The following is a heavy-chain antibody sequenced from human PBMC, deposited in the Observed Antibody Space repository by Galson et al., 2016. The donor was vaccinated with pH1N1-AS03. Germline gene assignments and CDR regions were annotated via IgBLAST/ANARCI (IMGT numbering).Heavy chain of an antibody. CDR3: ARDLATSRDYIAMDV. J-gene: IGHJ6*01. CDR1: GGAISSYC. CDR2: LCHSGST. D-gene: IGHD4/OR15-4a*01. Sequence: ETLSLTCSVSGGAISSYCWNWIRQPPGKGLEWIGHLCHSGSTNYNPSLSGRVTISVDASTNQFFLTLDSATATDTAVYYCARDLATSRDYIAMDVWGPGTTVTVYS. V-gene: IGHV4-59*01.